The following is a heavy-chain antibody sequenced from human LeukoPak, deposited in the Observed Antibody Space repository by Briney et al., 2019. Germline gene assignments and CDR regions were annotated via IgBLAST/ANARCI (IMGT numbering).Heavy chain of an antibody. V-gene: IGHV3-48*03. CDR2: ISSSGTTI. Sequence: GGSLRLSCAASGFIFSSYEMNWVRQAPGKGLEWISSISSSGTTIYYADSVKGRFTISRDNAKNSLYLQMNSLRAEDTAVYYCARDYYSGSYRYDYWGQGTLVTVSS. CDR1: GFIFSSYE. J-gene: IGHJ4*02. D-gene: IGHD1-26*01. CDR3: ARDYYSGSYRYDY.